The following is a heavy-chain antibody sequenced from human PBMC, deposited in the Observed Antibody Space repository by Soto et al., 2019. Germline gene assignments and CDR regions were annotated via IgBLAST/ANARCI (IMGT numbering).Heavy chain of an antibody. CDR3: ARESEDTALNYGMDV. CDR1: GYTFTGYY. V-gene: IGHV1-2*04. J-gene: IGHJ6*02. Sequence: ASVKVSCKASGYTFTGYYMHWVRQAPGQGLEWMGWINPNSGGTNYAQKFQGWVTMTRDTSISTAYMELSRLRSDDTAVYYCARESEDTALNYGMDVWGQGTTVTVSS. CDR2: INPNSGGT. D-gene: IGHD5-18*01.